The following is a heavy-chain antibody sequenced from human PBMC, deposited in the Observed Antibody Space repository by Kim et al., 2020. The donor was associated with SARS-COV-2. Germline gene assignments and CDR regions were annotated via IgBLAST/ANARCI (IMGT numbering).Heavy chain of an antibody. D-gene: IGHD3-3*01. CDR3: ARRRSGYFGF. CDR2: T. V-gene: IGHV3-23*01. Sequence: TYYADSVKGRFTISRDNSKNSLYLQMNTLRADDTAIYYCARRRSGYFGFWGQGTLVTVSS. J-gene: IGHJ4*02.